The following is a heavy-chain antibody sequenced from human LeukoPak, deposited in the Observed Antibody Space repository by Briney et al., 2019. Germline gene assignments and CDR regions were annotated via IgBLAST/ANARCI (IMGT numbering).Heavy chain of an antibody. Sequence: SETLSLTCTVSGGSISGYYWSWIRQPPGKGLEWIGYIYYSGSTNYNPSLKSRVIISADTSKNQFSLKVSSVTAADTAVYYCARDRGSSGWFDFWGQGTLVTVSS. CDR3: ARDRGSSGWFDF. D-gene: IGHD6-19*01. V-gene: IGHV4-59*12. J-gene: IGHJ4*02. CDR2: IYYSGST. CDR1: GGSISGYY.